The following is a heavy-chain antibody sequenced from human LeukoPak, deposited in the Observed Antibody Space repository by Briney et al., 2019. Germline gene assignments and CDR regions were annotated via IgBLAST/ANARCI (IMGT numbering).Heavy chain of an antibody. CDR2: IYSGGST. V-gene: IGHV3-53*01. CDR3: ARDHVVVVTAIHYYYGMDV. CDR1: VFTVSSDY. J-gene: IGHJ6*02. D-gene: IGHD2-21*02. Sequence: GGSLRLSCAASVFTVSSDYMRWVRQARWKGREWVSVIYSGGSTYYADSVKGRFTISRDNSKNTLYLQMNSLRAEDTAVYYCARDHVVVVTAIHYYYGMDVWGQGTTVTVSS.